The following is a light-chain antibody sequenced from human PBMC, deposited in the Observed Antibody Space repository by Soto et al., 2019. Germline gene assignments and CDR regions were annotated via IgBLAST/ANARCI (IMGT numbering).Light chain of an antibody. CDR2: MNN. Sequence: QSVLTQPPSLSGTPGQTVTISCIGSRSNIGSAIVHWYQQIPGTAPKHLIYMNNQRPSGVPDRFSGSKSGTSASLVFTGLRPEDEADYYCVAWDDNLSSRVFGGGTKLTVL. V-gene: IGLV1-47*01. J-gene: IGLJ3*02. CDR3: VAWDDNLSSRV. CDR1: RSNIGSAI.